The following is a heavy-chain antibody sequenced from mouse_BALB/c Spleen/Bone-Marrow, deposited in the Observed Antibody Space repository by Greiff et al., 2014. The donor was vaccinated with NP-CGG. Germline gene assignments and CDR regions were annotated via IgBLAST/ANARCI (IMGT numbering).Heavy chain of an antibody. CDR3: AREDYGKGFAY. J-gene: IGHJ3*01. CDR1: GYAFTSYN. V-gene: IGHV1S135*01. D-gene: IGHD2-1*01. Sequence: EVQLQQSGPELVKPGASVKVSCKASGYAFTSYNMYWVKQSHGKSLEWIGHIYPYNGGTSYNQKFKGKATLTVDKSSSTAYMHLNSLTSEASAVYYCAREDYGKGFAYWGQGTLVTVSA. CDR2: IYPYNGGT.